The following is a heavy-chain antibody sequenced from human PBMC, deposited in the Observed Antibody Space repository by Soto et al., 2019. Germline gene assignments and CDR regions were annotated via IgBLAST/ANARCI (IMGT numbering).Heavy chain of an antibody. CDR2: ISSSSSYI. J-gene: IGHJ6*02. V-gene: IGHV3-21*01. CDR1: GFTFSSYS. Sequence: LRLSCAASGFTFSSYSMNWVRQAPGKGLEWVSSISSSSSYIYYADSVKGRFTISRDNAKNSLYLQMNSLRAEDTAVYYCARDFLVATRPHYGTDVWGQGTTVTVSS. D-gene: IGHD5-12*01. CDR3: ARDFLVATRPHYGTDV.